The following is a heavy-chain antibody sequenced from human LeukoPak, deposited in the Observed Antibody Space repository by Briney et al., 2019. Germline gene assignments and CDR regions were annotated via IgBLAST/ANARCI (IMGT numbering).Heavy chain of an antibody. Sequence: GGSLRLSCAASGLTFSSYGMHWVRQAPGKGLEWVAFIRYDGSNKYYADSVKGRFTISRDNFKNTLYLQMNSLRAEDTAVYYCAKDGTRDGYNNAFDIWGQGTMVTVSS. CDR2: IRYDGSNK. J-gene: IGHJ3*02. CDR3: AKDGTRDGYNNAFDI. CDR1: GLTFSSYG. V-gene: IGHV3-30*02. D-gene: IGHD5-24*01.